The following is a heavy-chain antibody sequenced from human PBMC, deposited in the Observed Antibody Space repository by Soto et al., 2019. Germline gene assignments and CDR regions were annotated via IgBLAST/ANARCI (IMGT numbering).Heavy chain of an antibody. CDR2: INAGNGNT. D-gene: IGHD6-19*01. CDR1: GFGSTNHN. V-gene: IGHV1-3*01. CDR3: ASDYGSNWRL. J-gene: IGHJ4*02. Sequence: QAHLVQSGTEVKMPGDSVQVSCKASGFGSTNHNFHWVRQAPGQSLEWMGRINAGNGNTQYSQNFQGRVTFTSDPSASTAFMELTNLRFEDRAMYYCASDYGSNWRLWGQGTLVSVSS.